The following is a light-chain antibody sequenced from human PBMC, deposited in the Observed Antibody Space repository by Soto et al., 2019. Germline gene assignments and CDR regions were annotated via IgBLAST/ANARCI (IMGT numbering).Light chain of an antibody. Sequence: DIQMTQSPSTLSASVGDRVTITCRASQTIDSWLAWYQQKPGKAPQLLIYDASTLESGVPSRFSGSGSGTEFALTIGGLQPDDFATYYCQQYDGDFLTFGQGTKVDIK. CDR3: QQYDGDFLT. J-gene: IGKJ1*01. CDR1: QTIDSW. V-gene: IGKV1-5*01. CDR2: DAS.